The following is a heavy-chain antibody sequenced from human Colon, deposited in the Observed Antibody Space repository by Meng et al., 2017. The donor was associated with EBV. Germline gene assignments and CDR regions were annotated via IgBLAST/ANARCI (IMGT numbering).Heavy chain of an antibody. CDR1: GGSMSSGKYY. CDR2: IHHSGSA. CDR3: ASFDHIPRRNYFDY. V-gene: IGHV4-30-4*01. D-gene: IGHD2-21*01. J-gene: IGHJ4*02. Sequence: QGRVPASGPGLVEPSKTLSLTCTVPGGSMSSGKYYWSWIRQPPGKGLEWIGYIHHSGSAYYNPSLKSRVSISVDTSKSQFSLNLNSMTAADTAVYYCASFDHIPRRNYFDYWGQGTLVTVSS.